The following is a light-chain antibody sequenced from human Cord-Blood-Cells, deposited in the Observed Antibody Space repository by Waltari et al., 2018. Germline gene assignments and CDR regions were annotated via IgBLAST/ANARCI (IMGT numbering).Light chain of an antibody. CDR1: QSISSW. Sequence: DIQMTQSPYTLSASVGVRVTITCRASQSISSWLAWYQQKPGKAPKLLIYKPFRLESGVPSRFSGSGSGTEFTLTISSLQPDDFATYYCQQYNSYSWTFGQGTKVEIK. J-gene: IGKJ1*01. V-gene: IGKV1-5*03. CDR2: KPF. CDR3: QQYNSYSWT.